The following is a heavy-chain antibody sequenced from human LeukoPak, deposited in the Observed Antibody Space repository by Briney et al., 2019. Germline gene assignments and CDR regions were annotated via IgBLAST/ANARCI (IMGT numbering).Heavy chain of an antibody. J-gene: IGHJ3*02. CDR1: GGSISSYY. D-gene: IGHD4-17*01. CDR2: IYYSGST. V-gene: IGHV4-59*01. Sequence: SETLSLTCTVSGGSISSYYWSWIRQPSGKGLEWIGYIYYSGSTNYNPSLKSRVTISVDTSKNQFSLKLSSVTAADTAVYYCARSLRGDAFDIWGQGTMVTVSS. CDR3: ARSLRGDAFDI.